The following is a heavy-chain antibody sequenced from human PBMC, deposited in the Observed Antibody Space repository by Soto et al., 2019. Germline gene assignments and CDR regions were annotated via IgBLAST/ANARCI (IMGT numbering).Heavy chain of an antibody. CDR3: ARCRNDYGDWDHFDY. CDR1: GGSFSGYY. J-gene: IGHJ4*02. CDR2: INHSGST. V-gene: IGHV4-34*01. D-gene: IGHD4-17*01. Sequence: SETLSLTCAVYGGSFSGYYWSWIRQPPGKGLEWIGEINHSGSTNYNPSLKSRVTISVDTSKNQFSLKLSSVTAADTAVYYCARCRNDYGDWDHFDYWGQGTLVPVSS.